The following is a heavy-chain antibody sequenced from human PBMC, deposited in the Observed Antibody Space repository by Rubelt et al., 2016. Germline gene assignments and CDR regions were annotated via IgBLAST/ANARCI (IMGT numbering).Heavy chain of an antibody. Sequence: QVQMVQSGAEVKKPGSSVKVSCKASGGTFSSYAISWVRQAPGQGLEWMGGIIPIFGTANYAQKFQGRVTITADKSTSTAYMELSSLRYEDTAVYYCARPPYDILTGYDYYYGMDVWGQGTTVTVS. J-gene: IGHJ6*02. D-gene: IGHD3-9*01. CDR3: ARPPYDILTGYDYYYGMDV. V-gene: IGHV1-69*06. CDR2: IIPIFGTA. CDR1: GGTFSSYA.